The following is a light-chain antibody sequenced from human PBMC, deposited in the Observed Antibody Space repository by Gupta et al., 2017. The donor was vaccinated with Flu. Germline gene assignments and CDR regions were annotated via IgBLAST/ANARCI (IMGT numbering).Light chain of an antibody. Sequence: QLVLTQSPSASASLGASVKLTCTLSSGHSSYAIAWHQQQPEKGPRYLMKLNSDGSHSKGDGIPDRFSGSSSGAERYLTISSLQAEDEDDYDCQTWGTGIRVFGTGTKVTVL. CDR1: SGHSSYA. J-gene: IGLJ1*01. CDR2: LNSDGSH. V-gene: IGLV4-69*01. CDR3: QTWGTGIRV.